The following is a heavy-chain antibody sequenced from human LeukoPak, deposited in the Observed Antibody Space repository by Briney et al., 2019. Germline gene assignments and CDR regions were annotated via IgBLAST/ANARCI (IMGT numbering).Heavy chain of an antibody. J-gene: IGHJ3*02. D-gene: IGHD5-24*01. CDR2: IIPIFGTA. CDR3: ARGLQLDAFDI. Sequence: SVKVSCKASGGTFSSYAISWVRQAPGHGLEWMGGIIPIFGTANYAQKFQGRVTITTDESTSTAYMELSSLRSEDTGAYYCARGLQLDAFDIWGQGTLVTVSS. V-gene: IGHV1-69*05. CDR1: GGTFSSYA.